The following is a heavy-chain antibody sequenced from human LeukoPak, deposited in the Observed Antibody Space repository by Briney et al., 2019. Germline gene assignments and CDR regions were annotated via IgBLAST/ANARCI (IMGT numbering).Heavy chain of an antibody. CDR1: GFTFSSHG. Sequence: GGSLRLSCTGTGFTFSSHGMHWVRQRPGKGLEWLAVVSDHGIVTYYADSVKGRFTIARDNSKNSMYLQMNGLRPDDTAVYYCAKEGMVPAKYAFDVWGQGTMVTVSS. CDR3: AKEGMVPAKYAFDV. CDR2: VSDHGIVT. J-gene: IGHJ3*01. V-gene: IGHV3-30*18. D-gene: IGHD6-13*01.